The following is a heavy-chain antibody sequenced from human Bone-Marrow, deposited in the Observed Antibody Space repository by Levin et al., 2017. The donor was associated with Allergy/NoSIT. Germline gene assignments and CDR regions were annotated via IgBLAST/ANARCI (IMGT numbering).Heavy chain of an antibody. V-gene: IGHV4-39*01. CDR2: IHQSGTT. Sequence: PSETLSLTCTVSGGSISSDIHHWGWIRQPPGKGLEWIGSIHQSGTTHYNPSLKSRVTISVDMSKNHFSLNLDSVTAADTAVYYCARRLGRAAAYEWAFDVWGQGTMVTVSS. D-gene: IGHD6-13*01. CDR1: GGSISSDIHH. J-gene: IGHJ3*01. CDR3: ARRLGRAAAYEWAFDV.